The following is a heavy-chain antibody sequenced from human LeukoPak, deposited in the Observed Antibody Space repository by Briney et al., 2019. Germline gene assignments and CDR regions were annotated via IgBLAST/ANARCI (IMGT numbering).Heavy chain of an antibody. D-gene: IGHD2/OR15-2a*01. CDR1: GFTFSSYS. V-gene: IGHV3-7*01. Sequence: PGGSLRLSCAASGFTFSSYSMNWVRQAPGKGLEWVANIKQDGSEKYYVDSVKGRFTISRDNAKNSLYLQMNSLRAEDTAVYYCARGRIFYWGQGTLVTVSS. CDR3: ARGRIFY. CDR2: IKQDGSEK. J-gene: IGHJ4*02.